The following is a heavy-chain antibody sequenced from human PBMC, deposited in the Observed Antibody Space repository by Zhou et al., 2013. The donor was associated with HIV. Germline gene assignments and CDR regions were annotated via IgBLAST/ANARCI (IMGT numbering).Heavy chain of an antibody. CDR1: GGTFSNYA. D-gene: IGHD6-13*01. J-gene: IGHJ3*02. CDR2: IIPIFGTA. CDR3: ARAFGYSSSWYETKGSTFDI. V-gene: IGHV1-69*05. Sequence: QVVQSGAEVKKPGSSVKVSCKASGGTFSNYAISWVRQAPGQGLEWMGGIIPIFGTANYAQKFQGRVTITTDESTSTAYMELSSLRSEDTAVYYCARAFGYSSSWYETKGSTFDIWGQGTMVTVSS.